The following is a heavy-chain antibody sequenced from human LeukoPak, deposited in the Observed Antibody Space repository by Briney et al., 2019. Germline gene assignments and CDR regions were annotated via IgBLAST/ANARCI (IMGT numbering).Heavy chain of an antibody. V-gene: IGHV4-59*01. CDR1: GGSISNYY. D-gene: IGHD3-22*01. CDR2: IFSRGSS. Sequence: SETLSLTCSLPGGSISNYYWSCIRQPPGKGLEWIGYIFSRGSSKYSPSLKSRVAISVDTSKNKFSLKLSSATAADTAVYYCARASDSSGYYDLDYWGQGTLVTVSS. J-gene: IGHJ4*02. CDR3: ARASDSSGYYDLDY.